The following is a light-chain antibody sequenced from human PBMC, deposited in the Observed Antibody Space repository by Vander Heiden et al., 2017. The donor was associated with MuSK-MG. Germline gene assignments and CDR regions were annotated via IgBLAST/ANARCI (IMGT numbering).Light chain of an antibody. CDR3: QQYYSLPYT. V-gene: IGKV4-1*01. J-gene: IGKJ2*01. CDR2: WAS. CDR1: QSVFYSSTNNNH. Sequence: DIVLTQSPDSLAVSLGARATINCKSSQSVFYSSTNNNHLTWYRQKPGQPPQLLIYWASTRESGVPDRFSGSGSGTDFILTITNLQADDVAVYYCQQYYSLPYTFGQGTRLE.